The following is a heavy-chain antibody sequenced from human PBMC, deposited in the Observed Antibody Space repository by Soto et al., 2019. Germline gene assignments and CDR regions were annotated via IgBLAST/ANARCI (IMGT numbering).Heavy chain of an antibody. D-gene: IGHD3-3*01. Sequence: PGGSLRLSYTVSEYTFRDYYMSWIRQAPRKGLEWISYIDTSGTKIYYAGSVKGRFTITRDNAKNSLYLEMNSLRDEDTAVYYCASHYDMWSGYLSPVDYWGQGTLVTVSS. J-gene: IGHJ4*02. CDR3: ASHYDMWSGYLSPVDY. CDR1: EYTFRDYY. V-gene: IGHV3-11*01. CDR2: IDTSGTKI.